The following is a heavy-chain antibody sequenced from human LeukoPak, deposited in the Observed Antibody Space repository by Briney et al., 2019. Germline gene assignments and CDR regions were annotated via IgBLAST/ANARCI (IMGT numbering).Heavy chain of an antibody. J-gene: IGHJ4*02. CDR1: GDIFTSYA. CDR3: ARHLAEAGSGAMI. D-gene: IGHD3-22*01. Sequence: GASVKVSCKGSGDIFTSYAISWVRQPPGLGLEWMGAIIPLLGTANSAQKFQERVTITSNDSTRIVYMELSSLTADDTAVYYCARHLAEAGSGAMIWGQGTQVTVSS. V-gene: IGHV1-69*01. CDR2: IIPLLGTA.